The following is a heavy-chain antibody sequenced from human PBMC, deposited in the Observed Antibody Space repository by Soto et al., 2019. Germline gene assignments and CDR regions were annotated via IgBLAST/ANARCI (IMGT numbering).Heavy chain of an antibody. J-gene: IGHJ4*02. Sequence: PSETLSLTCTVSGGSISSYYWGWIRQPPGKGLEWIGYIYYSGSTNYNPSLKSRVTISVDTSKNQFSLKLSSVTAADTAVYYCARVVYSGYVDYFDYWGREPWSPSPQ. V-gene: IGHV4-59*01. CDR3: ARVVYSGYVDYFDY. D-gene: IGHD5-12*01. CDR2: IYYSGST. CDR1: GGSISSYY.